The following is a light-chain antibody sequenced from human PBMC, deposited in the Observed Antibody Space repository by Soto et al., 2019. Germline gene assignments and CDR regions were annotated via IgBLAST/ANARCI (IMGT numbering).Light chain of an antibody. J-gene: IGKJ4*01. CDR1: QSLSSNN. CDR3: QQRSNWPLT. Sequence: EIVLTQSPGTLTLSPGERATLSCRASQSLSSNNLAWYQQRPGQAPRLLIYAAASRAAGVPARFSGSGSGTDFTLTISSLEPEDFAVYYCQQRSNWPLTFGGGTKVDIK. V-gene: IGKV3D-20*02. CDR2: AAA.